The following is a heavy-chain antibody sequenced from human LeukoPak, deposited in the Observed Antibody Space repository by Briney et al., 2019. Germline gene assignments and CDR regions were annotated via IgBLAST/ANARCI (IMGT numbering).Heavy chain of an antibody. V-gene: IGHV1-69*04. CDR2: IIPILGIA. D-gene: IGHD1-20*01. J-gene: IGHJ3*02. CDR1: GGTFSSYA. Sequence: GSSVKVSCKASGGTFSSYAISWVRQAPGQGLEWMGRIIPILGIANYAQKFQGRVTMTRDTSISTAYMELSRLRSDDTAVYYCARRTITLDAFDIWGQGTMVTVSS. CDR3: ARRTITLDAFDI.